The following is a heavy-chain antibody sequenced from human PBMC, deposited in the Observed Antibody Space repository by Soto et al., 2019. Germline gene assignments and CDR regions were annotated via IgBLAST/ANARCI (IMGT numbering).Heavy chain of an antibody. Sequence: SETLSLTCAVSGGSISNYYWSWIRQPPGKGLEWIGSIYYSGSTYYNPSLKSRVTISVDTSKSQFSLKLSSVTAADTAVYYCARHPGYGLYYFDYWGQGTLVTVSS. CDR1: GGSISNYY. V-gene: IGHV4-39*01. CDR2: IYYSGST. D-gene: IGHD5-18*01. CDR3: ARHPGYGLYYFDY. J-gene: IGHJ4*02.